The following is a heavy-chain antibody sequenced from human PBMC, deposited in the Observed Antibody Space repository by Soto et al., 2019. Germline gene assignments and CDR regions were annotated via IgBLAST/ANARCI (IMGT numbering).Heavy chain of an antibody. CDR2: IYYSGST. CDR3: ARYCSGGSCYEGRSSLFDY. V-gene: IGHV4-30-4*01. J-gene: IGHJ4*02. CDR1: GGSISSGDYY. D-gene: IGHD2-15*01. Sequence: QVQLQESGPGLVKPSQTLSLTCTVSGGSISSGDYYWSWIRQPPGKGLEGMGYIYYSGSTYYNPSLKSRVTISVDTSKNQFSLKLSSVTAADTAVYYCARYCSGGSCYEGRSSLFDYWGQGTLVTVSS.